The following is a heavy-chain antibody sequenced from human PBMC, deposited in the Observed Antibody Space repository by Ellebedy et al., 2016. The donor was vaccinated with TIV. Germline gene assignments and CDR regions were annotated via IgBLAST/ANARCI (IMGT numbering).Heavy chain of an antibody. CDR3: AKGRWYFDL. CDR2: IYSGGGT. CDR1: GFTVSNNY. J-gene: IGHJ2*01. Sequence: GESLKISCAASGFTVSNNYMSWVRQAPGKGLEWVSLIYSGGGTYYADSVKGRLTMSRDNSKNTLYLQMNSLRAEDTAIYYCAKGRWYFDLWGRGTLVTVSS. V-gene: IGHV3-66*01.